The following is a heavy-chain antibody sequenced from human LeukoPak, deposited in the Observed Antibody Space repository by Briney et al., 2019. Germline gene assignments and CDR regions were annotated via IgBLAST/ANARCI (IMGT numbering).Heavy chain of an antibody. CDR1: GYSFTTYW. CDR3: ARGYSSSLYFWFDP. D-gene: IGHD2-2*01. J-gene: IGHJ5*02. V-gene: IGHV5-51*01. CDR2: IYPGDSDI. Sequence: GESLKISCQASGYSFTTYWIAWVRQLPGKGLEWMGMIYPGDSDIRYSPSFQGQVTISADKSINTAYLQWSSLKASDTAIYYCARGYSSSLYFWFDPWGQGTLVTVSS.